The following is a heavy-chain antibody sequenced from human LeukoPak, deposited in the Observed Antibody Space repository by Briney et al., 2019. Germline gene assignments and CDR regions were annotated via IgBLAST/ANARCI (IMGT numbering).Heavy chain of an antibody. Sequence: SETLSLTCTVSGDSISSSDYYWGWIRQSPGKGLEWIGSIYYRGSTYYNPSLKSRVTISVDTSKNQFSLKLSSVTAADTAVYYCARVFGVQHAFDIWGQGTMVTVSS. CDR2: IYYRGST. V-gene: IGHV4-39*07. D-gene: IGHD3-10*01. J-gene: IGHJ3*02. CDR1: GDSISSSDYY. CDR3: ARVFGVQHAFDI.